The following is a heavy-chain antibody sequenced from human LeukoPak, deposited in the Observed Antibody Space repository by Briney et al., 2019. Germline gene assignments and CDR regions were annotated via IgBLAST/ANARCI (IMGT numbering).Heavy chain of an antibody. CDR2: ISGSSGST. CDR1: GFTFSSYA. D-gene: IGHD2-2*02. Sequence: GGSLRLSCAASGFTFSSYAMTWVRQAPGKGLEWVSGISGSSGSTYYADSVKGRFTISRDNSKNTLYLQMNSPRAEDTAVYYCAKGSPSLYTSYFDYWGQGTLVTVSS. CDR3: AKGSPSLYTSYFDY. V-gene: IGHV3-23*01. J-gene: IGHJ4*02.